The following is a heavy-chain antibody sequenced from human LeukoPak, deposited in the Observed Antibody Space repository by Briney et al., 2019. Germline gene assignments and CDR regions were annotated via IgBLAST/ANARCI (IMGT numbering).Heavy chain of an antibody. CDR1: GFTFDDYA. CDR3: AKDMGYCSSTSCNDAFDI. D-gene: IGHD2-2*01. J-gene: IGHJ3*02. Sequence: PGGSLRLSCAASGFTFDDYAMHRLRQAPGKGLEWVSGISWNSGSIDYADYVKGRFTISRDNAKNSLYLQMNSLRAEDPALYYCAKDMGYCSSTSCNDAFDIWGQGTMVTVSS. CDR2: ISWNSGSI. V-gene: IGHV3-9*01.